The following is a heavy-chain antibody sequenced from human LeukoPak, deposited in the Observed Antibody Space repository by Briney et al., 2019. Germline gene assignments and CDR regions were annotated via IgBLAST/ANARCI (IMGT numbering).Heavy chain of an antibody. J-gene: IGHJ4*02. CDR3: ARDSTDGVIPRELHPPFDY. CDR2: ISSSSSTR. CDR1: GFTFSSYS. V-gene: IGHV3-48*01. Sequence: GGALRLSCAASGFTFSSYSMNWVRQAPGKGLEGVSYISSSSSTRYYAASVKGRVTISRHNAKNSLYLQMNSLRAQDTAVYYCARDSTDGVIPRELHPPFDYWGQGTPVTVSS. D-gene: IGHD1-26*01.